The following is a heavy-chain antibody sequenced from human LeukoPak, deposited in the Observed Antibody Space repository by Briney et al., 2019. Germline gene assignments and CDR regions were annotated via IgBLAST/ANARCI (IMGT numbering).Heavy chain of an antibody. CDR2: ISDDDSNK. Sequence: PGGSLRLSCAASGFTFITYAMHWVRQAPGKGLEWVAVISDDDSNKYYADSVKGRFTISRDNSKNTLYLQMNSLRPEDAAVYFCASSRGYSDYDSDYWGQGTLVTVSS. D-gene: IGHD5-12*01. CDR3: ASSRGYSDYDSDY. CDR1: GFTFITYA. J-gene: IGHJ4*02. V-gene: IGHV3-30*04.